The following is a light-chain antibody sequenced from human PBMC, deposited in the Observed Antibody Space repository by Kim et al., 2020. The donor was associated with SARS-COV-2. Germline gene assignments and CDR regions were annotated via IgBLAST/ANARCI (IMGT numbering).Light chain of an antibody. Sequence: CVKPVSITCQGYSLRSYYASWYQQKPGQAPLLVIYGKNNRPSGIPDRFSGSSSGNTASLTITGAQAEDEADYYCNSRDSSGNHLVFGGGTKLTVL. CDR3: NSRDSSGNHLV. J-gene: IGLJ3*02. V-gene: IGLV3-19*01. CDR2: GKN. CDR1: SLRSYY.